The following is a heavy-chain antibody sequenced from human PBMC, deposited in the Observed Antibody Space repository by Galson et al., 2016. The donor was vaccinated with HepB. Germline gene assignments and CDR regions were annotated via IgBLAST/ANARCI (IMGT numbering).Heavy chain of an antibody. V-gene: IGHV3-7*01. J-gene: IGHJ2*01. CDR3: AKDSSSAL. CDR1: GFTPSTPW. D-gene: IGHD6-6*01. Sequence: SPPLSCPASGFTPSTPWLSWVRQSPGKGLAWVANIKPDGREKYYVDSVKGRFTISRDNAKNSLFLQMNSLRAEDTAVYYCAKDSSSALWGRGSLVTVSS. CDR2: IKPDGREK.